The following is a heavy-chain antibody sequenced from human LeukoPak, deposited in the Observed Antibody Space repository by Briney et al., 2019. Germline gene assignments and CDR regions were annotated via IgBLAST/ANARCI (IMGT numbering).Heavy chain of an antibody. CDR3: ARDSEWAYLLQYYFDY. Sequence: GGSLRLSCAASGFTFSSYGMHWVRQAPGKGLEWVAVIWYDGSDKFCADSVKGRFTISRDNSKNTLYLQMNSLRAEDTAVYYCARDSEWAYLLQYYFDYWGQGTLVTVSS. CDR1: GFTFSSYG. CDR2: IWYDGSDK. J-gene: IGHJ4*02. D-gene: IGHD1-26*01. V-gene: IGHV3-33*01.